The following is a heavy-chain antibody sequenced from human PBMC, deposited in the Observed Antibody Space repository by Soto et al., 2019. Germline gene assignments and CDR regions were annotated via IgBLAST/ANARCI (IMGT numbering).Heavy chain of an antibody. Sequence: SVKVSCKASGGTFSTYAITWVRQAPGQGLEWMGGIIPVFVTAHYAQKFQGRVTITADESTSTAYMELSSLRSEDTAVYYCARALEEYYYDSSGYYSAYWGQGTLVTVSS. J-gene: IGHJ4*02. V-gene: IGHV1-69*13. CDR2: IIPVFVTA. CDR3: ARALEEYYYDSSGYYSAY. D-gene: IGHD3-22*01. CDR1: GGTFSTYA.